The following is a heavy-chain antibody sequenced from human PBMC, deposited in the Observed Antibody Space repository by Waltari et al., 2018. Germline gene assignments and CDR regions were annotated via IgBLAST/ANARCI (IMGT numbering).Heavy chain of an antibody. J-gene: IGHJ4*02. V-gene: IGHV4-31*03. CDR2: IYSSGST. Sequence: QVQLQESGPGLVKPSRTLSLTCTVSGGSISSGGYYWSGSRQHPGKGLEWIGYIYSSGSTYYNPSLKSRVTISVDTSKNQFSLKLSSVTAADTAVYYCARAPWRYYYDSSGYQGFDYWGQGTLVTVSS. CDR3: ARAPWRYYYDSSGYQGFDY. CDR1: GGSISSGGYY. D-gene: IGHD3-22*01.